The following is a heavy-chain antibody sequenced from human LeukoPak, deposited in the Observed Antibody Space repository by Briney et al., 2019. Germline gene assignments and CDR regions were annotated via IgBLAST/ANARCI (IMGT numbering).Heavy chain of an antibody. J-gene: IGHJ2*01. V-gene: IGHV3-23*01. CDR1: GFTLSNYA. D-gene: IGHD6-13*01. Sequence: GGSLRLSCAAAGFTLSNYAMSWVRQAPGKGLEWVSSINDGGGSTYYADSVKGRFTISRDNAKNSLFLQMNSLRAEDTAVYYCARDLGRQLVVDSNWYFDLWGRGTLVTVSS. CDR3: ARDLGRQLVVDSNWYFDL. CDR2: INDGGGST.